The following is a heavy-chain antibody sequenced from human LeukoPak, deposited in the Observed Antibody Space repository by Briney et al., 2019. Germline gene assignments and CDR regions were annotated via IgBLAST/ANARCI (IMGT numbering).Heavy chain of an antibody. CDR3: ARGQGYCSSTSCYAEWFDP. CDR2: INPSGGST. D-gene: IGHD2-2*01. J-gene: IGHJ5*02. Sequence: ASVKVSCKASGYTFTSYYMHWVRQAPGQGLEWMGIINPSGGSTSYAQKFQGRVTMTRVTSTSTVYMELSSLRSEDTAVYYCARGQGYCSSTSCYAEWFDPWGQGTLVTVSS. CDR1: GYTFTSYY. V-gene: IGHV1-46*01.